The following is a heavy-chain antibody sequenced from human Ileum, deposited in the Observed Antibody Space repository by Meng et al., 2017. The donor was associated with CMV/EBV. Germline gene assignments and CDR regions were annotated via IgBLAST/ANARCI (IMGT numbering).Heavy chain of an antibody. D-gene: IGHD6-6*01. CDR3: ARARIPSRPIRDYYGMDV. J-gene: IGHJ6*02. Sequence: GESLKISCAASGFTFSSYAMHWVRQAPGKGLEWVAVISYDGSNKYYADSVKGRFTISRDNSKNTLYLQMNSLRAEDAAVYFCARARIPSRPIRDYYGMDVWGQGTTVTVSS. CDR2: ISYDGSNK. CDR1: GFTFSSYA. V-gene: IGHV3-30-3*01.